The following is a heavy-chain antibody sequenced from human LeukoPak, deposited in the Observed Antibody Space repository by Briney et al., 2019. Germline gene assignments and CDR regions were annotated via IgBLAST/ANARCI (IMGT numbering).Heavy chain of an antibody. D-gene: IGHD1-1*01. V-gene: IGHV4-30-4*01. J-gene: IGHJ6*04. CDR3: ARDRYKNYYGMDV. Sequence: SQTLSLTCTVSGGSVSSGDYYWSWIRQPPGKGLEWIGSIYYSGSTYYNPSLKSRVTISVDTSKNQFSLNLRSVTAADTAAYYCARDRYKNYYGMDVWGKGTTVTVSS. CDR2: IYYSGST. CDR1: GGSVSSGDYY.